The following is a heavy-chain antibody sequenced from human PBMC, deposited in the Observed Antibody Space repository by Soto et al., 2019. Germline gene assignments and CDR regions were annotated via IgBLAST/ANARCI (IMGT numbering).Heavy chain of an antibody. J-gene: IGHJ6*03. D-gene: IGHD4-17*01. CDR3: ARAYGDYPYYYYYMDV. Sequence: SETLSLTCTVSGCSISSYYWSWIRQPPGKGLEWIGYIYYSGSTNYNPSLKSRVTISVDTSKNQFSLKLSSVTAADTAVYYCARAYGDYPYYYYYMDVWGKGTTVTVSS. V-gene: IGHV4-59*01. CDR2: IYYSGST. CDR1: GCSISSYY.